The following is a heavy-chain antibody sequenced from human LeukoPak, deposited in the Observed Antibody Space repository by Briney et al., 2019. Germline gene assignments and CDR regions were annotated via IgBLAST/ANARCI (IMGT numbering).Heavy chain of an antibody. D-gene: IGHD3-22*01. CDR3: ARDRHSWYDSSGYYPLFDY. Sequence: PGGSLRLSCAASGFTFSSYWMSWVRQAPGKGLEWVANIKQDGSEKYYVDSVKGRFTISRDNAKNSLYLQMNSLRAEDTAVYYCARDRHSWYDSSGYYPLFDYWGQGTLVTVSS. CDR1: GFTFSSYW. J-gene: IGHJ4*02. CDR2: IKQDGSEK. V-gene: IGHV3-7*01.